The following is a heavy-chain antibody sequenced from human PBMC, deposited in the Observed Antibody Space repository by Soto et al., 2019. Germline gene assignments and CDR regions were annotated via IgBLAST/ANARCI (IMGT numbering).Heavy chain of an antibody. Sequence: QVPLVQSGAEVKNPGASVKVSCKASGYTFTRYGIGWARQAPGQGLEWMGWINTYNGNTNYAQNVQGRVTLTTDTSTSTAYMELRSLRSNDTAIYYCAMVDVYVTPSPQDVWGQGTTVIVPS. CDR3: AMVDVYVTPSPQDV. V-gene: IGHV1-18*01. D-gene: IGHD3-16*01. J-gene: IGHJ6*02. CDR1: GYTFTRYG. CDR2: INTYNGNT.